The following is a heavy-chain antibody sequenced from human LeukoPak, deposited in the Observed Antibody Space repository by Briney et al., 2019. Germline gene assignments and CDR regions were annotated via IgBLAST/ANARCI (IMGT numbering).Heavy chain of an antibody. D-gene: IGHD7-27*01. CDR1: GFTVSSNY. V-gene: IGHV3-53*05. CDR2: IYSGGST. Sequence: GGSLRLSCAASGFTVSSNYMSWVRQAPGKGLEWVSVIYSGGSTYYADSVKGRFTISRDNSKNTLYLQMASLRGEDTAVYYCAKTGAGYYYMDVWGKGTTVTVSS. J-gene: IGHJ6*03. CDR3: AKTGAGYYYMDV.